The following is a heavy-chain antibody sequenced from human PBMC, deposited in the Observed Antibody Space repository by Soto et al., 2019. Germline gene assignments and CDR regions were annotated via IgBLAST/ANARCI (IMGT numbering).Heavy chain of an antibody. CDR1: GGSFSGYY. CDR2: INHSGST. D-gene: IGHD2-2*01. J-gene: IGHJ4*02. V-gene: IGHV4-34*01. CDR3: ARGPVVPAARSRGVDY. Sequence: ETLSLTCAVYGGSFSGYYWSWIRQPPGKGLEWIGEINHSGSTNYNPSLKSRVTISVDTSKNQFSLKLSSVTAADTAVYYCARGPVVPAARSRGVDYWGQGTLVTVSS.